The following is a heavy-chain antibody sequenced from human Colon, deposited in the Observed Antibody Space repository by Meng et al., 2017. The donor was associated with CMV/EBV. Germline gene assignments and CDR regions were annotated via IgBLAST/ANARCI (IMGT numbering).Heavy chain of an antibody. D-gene: IGHD6-6*01. J-gene: IGHJ4*02. CDR2: INPNSGGT. CDR3: AILTVAAPFDY. Sequence: ASVKVSCKASGYTFTGYYMHWVRQAPGQGLEWMGWINPNSGGTNYAQKFQGRVTMTRDTSISTAYMELSSLTPDDTAVYYCAILTVAAPFDYWGQGTLVTVSS. V-gene: IGHV1-2*02. CDR1: GYTFTGYY.